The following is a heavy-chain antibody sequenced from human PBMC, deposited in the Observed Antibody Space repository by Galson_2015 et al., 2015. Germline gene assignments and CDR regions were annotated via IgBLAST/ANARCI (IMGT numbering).Heavy chain of an antibody. J-gene: IGHJ3*02. V-gene: IGHV1-3*01. CDR1: GYTFTSYA. Sequence: SVKVSCKASGYTFTSYAKHWVRQAPGQRLEWMGWINAGNGNTKYSQKFQGRVTITRDTSASTAYMELSCLRSEDTAVYYCARDAKDYYGSGSSPHAFDIWGQGTMVTVSS. CDR2: INAGNGNT. D-gene: IGHD3-10*01. CDR3: ARDAKDYYGSGSSPHAFDI.